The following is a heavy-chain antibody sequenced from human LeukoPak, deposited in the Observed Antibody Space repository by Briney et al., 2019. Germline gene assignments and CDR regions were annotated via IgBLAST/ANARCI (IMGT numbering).Heavy chain of an antibody. CDR2: INPKSGAT. CDR1: GYTFDGNY. J-gene: IGHJ3*01. D-gene: IGHD3-22*01. CDR3: AXXXDDXTXHXXSFHF. V-gene: IGHV1-2*02. Sequence: ASVKVSCKASGYTFDGNYIHWVRQAPGQGPEWMGWINPKSGATDSAQKFQGRLTMTRDTSIATDSMDLSGLRLDDPGLYYYAXXXDDXTXHXXSFHFWGQGTMVTVSS.